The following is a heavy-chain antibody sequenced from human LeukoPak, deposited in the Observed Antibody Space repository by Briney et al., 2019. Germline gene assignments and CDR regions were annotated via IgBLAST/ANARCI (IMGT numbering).Heavy chain of an antibody. V-gene: IGHV4-59*08. CDR3: ARHPPSSAGAYDI. CDR1: GGSISGYY. J-gene: IGHJ3*02. CDR2: VYSSGNT. Sequence: PSETLSLTCTVSGGSISGYYCSWVRQPPGKEMEWIGYVYSSGNTNYIPSLKSRVTLSVDTSKNQFSLKLVSVTAADTAVYYCARHPPSSAGAYDIWGQGTMVTVSS. D-gene: IGHD3-10*01.